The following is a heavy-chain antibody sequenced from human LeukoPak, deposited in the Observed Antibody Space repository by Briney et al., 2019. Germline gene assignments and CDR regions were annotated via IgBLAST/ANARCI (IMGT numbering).Heavy chain of an antibody. Sequence: GGSLRLSCAASGFTLSTYWMTWVRQAPGKGLEWVANIKRDRSEKYYVESVKGRFTISRDNAKNSLYLQMSSLRAEDTAVYYCARSGYYYDSSYMDVWGKGTTVTVSS. CDR2: IKRDRSEK. CDR1: GFTLSTYW. J-gene: IGHJ6*03. CDR3: ARSGYYYDSSYMDV. V-gene: IGHV3-7*01. D-gene: IGHD3-22*01.